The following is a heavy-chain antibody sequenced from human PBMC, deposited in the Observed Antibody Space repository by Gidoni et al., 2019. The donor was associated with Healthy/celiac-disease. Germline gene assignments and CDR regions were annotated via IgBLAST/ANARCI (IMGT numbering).Heavy chain of an antibody. Sequence: QLQLQESGPGLVKPSETLSLTCTVSGGSISSSSYYWGWIRQPPGKGLEWIGSIYYSGNTYYNPSLKSRVTISVDTSKNQFSLKLSSVTAADTAVYYCARHRRITIFGVVTTSRNWYFDLWGRGTLVTVSS. D-gene: IGHD3-3*01. CDR2: IYYSGNT. V-gene: IGHV4-39*01. CDR1: GGSISSSSYY. CDR3: ARHRRITIFGVVTTSRNWYFDL. J-gene: IGHJ2*01.